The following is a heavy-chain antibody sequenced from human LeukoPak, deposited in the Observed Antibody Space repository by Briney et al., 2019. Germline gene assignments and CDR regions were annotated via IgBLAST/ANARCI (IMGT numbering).Heavy chain of an antibody. Sequence: PGGSLRLSCAASGFTFSSYSMNWVRQAPGKGLEWVSSISTSSIHILYADSVRGRFTISRDDAKNSLYLQMNSLRAEDTAVYYCAREMGYCGGDCYSGYYYYYGMDVWGQGTTVSVSS. CDR1: GFTFSSYS. J-gene: IGHJ6*02. V-gene: IGHV3-21*01. D-gene: IGHD2-21*02. CDR2: ISTSSIHI. CDR3: AREMGYCGGDCYSGYYYYYGMDV.